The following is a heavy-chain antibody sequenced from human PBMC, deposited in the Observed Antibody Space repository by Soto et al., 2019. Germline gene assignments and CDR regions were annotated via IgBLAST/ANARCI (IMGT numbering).Heavy chain of an antibody. CDR1: GYTFTTYG. J-gene: IGHJ1*01. CDR3: GRERDGSSWSSAEYRQH. Sequence: QVQLVQSGAEVKKPGASVKVSCKASGYTFTTYGIHWVRQAPGQGLEWMGWISGYNGNTNYAQKFQGRVTMTTDTSTTTAYMDLRRLRSDDTAVYYCGRERDGSSWSSAEYRQHWGQGTLVTVSS. CDR2: ISGYNGNT. V-gene: IGHV1-18*01. D-gene: IGHD6-13*01.